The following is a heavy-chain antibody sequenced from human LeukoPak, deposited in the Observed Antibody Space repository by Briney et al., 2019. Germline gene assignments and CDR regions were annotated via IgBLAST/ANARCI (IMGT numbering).Heavy chain of an antibody. Sequence: ASVKVSCKASGYTFISYGISWVRQAPGQGLEWMGWISGYNGNTNYAQKLQGRVTMTTDTSTTTAYMELRSLRSDDTAVYYCARGGSSSWSRQFDYWGQGTLVTVSS. J-gene: IGHJ4*02. CDR1: GYTFISYG. D-gene: IGHD2-2*01. CDR3: ARGGSSSWSRQFDY. CDR2: ISGYNGNT. V-gene: IGHV1-18*01.